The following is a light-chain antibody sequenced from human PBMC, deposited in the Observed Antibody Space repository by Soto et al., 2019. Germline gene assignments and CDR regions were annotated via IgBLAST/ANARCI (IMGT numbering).Light chain of an antibody. CDR1: QSISSNY. V-gene: IGKV3-20*01. Sequence: EIVLTQSPGTLSLFPGERATLSCRASQSISSNYLAWYQHKPGQAPRLLIHGAYNRATGIPDRLSGAGSGTDFTLTISRLEPEDVAVNYCHQYGSAPAWTFGQGTKVEIK. CDR2: GAY. J-gene: IGKJ1*01. CDR3: HQYGSAPAWT.